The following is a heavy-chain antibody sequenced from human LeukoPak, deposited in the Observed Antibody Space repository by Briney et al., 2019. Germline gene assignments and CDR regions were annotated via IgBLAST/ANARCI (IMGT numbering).Heavy chain of an antibody. V-gene: IGHV3-30*02. Sequence: PGGSLRLSCVASGVTLSSYGMHWVRQAPGKGLEWVAYIRHDGTNQYNADSLKGRFTVSRDNSQNTLYLQMNTLRAEDTAVYYYATAFGTGAPFEYWGQGTLVTVSS. J-gene: IGHJ4*02. CDR3: ATAFGTGAPFEY. D-gene: IGHD2-8*02. CDR1: GVTLSSYG. CDR2: IRHDGTNQ.